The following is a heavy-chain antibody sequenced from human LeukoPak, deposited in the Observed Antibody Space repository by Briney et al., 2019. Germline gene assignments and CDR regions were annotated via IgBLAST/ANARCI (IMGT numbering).Heavy chain of an antibody. D-gene: IGHD5-24*01. Sequence: GGSLRLSCAASGFTFSNYAMSWVRQAPGKGLEWVSTIGYSDNTYYADSVKGRFTISRDNAKDTLYLQMNSLRVEDTAVYYCARVADGDKYGGRDYWGQGALVIVSS. J-gene: IGHJ4*02. CDR3: ARVADGDKYGGRDY. CDR1: GFTFSNYA. V-gene: IGHV3-69-1*01. CDR2: IGYSDNT.